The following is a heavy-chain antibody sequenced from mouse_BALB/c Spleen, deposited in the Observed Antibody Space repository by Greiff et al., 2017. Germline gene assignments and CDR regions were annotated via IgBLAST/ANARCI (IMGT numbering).Heavy chain of an antibody. D-gene: IGHD2-10*01. CDR1: GYTFSSYW. CDR2: ILPGSGST. J-gene: IGHJ4*01. V-gene: IGHV1-9*01. CDR3: ARSAYYGNYGYAMDY. Sequence: VKLQESGPELMKPGASVKISCKATGYTFSSYWIEWVKQRPGHGLEWIGEILPGSGSTNYNEKFKGKATFTADTSSNTAYMQLSSLTSEDSAVYYCARSAYYGNYGYAMDYWGQGTSVTVSS.